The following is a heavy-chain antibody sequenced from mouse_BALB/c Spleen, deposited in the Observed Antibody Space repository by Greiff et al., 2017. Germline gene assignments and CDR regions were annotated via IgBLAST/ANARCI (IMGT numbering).Heavy chain of an antibody. D-gene: IGHD2-14*01. J-gene: IGHJ4*01. Sequence: EVQVVESGPSLVKPSQTLSLTCSVTGDSITSGYWNWIRKFPGNKLEYMGYISYSGSTYYNPSLKSRISITRDTSKNQYYLQLNSVTTEDTATYYCARYRYDWDYAMDYWGQGTSVTVSS. CDR2: ISYSGST. CDR3: ARYRYDWDYAMDY. V-gene: IGHV3-8*02. CDR1: GDSITSGY.